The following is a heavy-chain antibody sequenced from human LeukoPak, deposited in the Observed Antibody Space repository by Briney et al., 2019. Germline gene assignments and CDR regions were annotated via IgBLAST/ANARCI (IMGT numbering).Heavy chain of an antibody. CDR2: ISYDGSNK. J-gene: IGHJ4*02. D-gene: IGHD3-9*01. CDR1: GFTFSSYA. CDR3: ARDTLDWLLGYYFDY. Sequence: GRSLRLSCAASGFTFSSYAMHWVRQAPRKGLEWVAVISYDGSNKYYADSVKGRFTISRDNSKNTLYLQMNSLRAEDTAVYYCARDTLDWLLGYYFDYWGQGTLVTVSS. V-gene: IGHV3-30-3*01.